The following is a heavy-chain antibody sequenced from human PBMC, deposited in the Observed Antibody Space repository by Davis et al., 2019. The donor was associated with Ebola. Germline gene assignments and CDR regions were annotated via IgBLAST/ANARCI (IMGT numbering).Heavy chain of an antibody. CDR2: INHSGST. D-gene: IGHD3-3*01. Sequence: MPSETLSLTCAVYGGSFSGYYWSWIRQPPGKGLEWIGEINHSGSTNYNPSLKSRVTISVDTSKNQFSLKLSSVTAADTAVYYCAITQAYDFWSGYFSQGKAFDIWGQGTMVTVSS. CDR1: GGSFSGYY. V-gene: IGHV4-34*01. CDR3: AITQAYDFWSGYFSQGKAFDI. J-gene: IGHJ3*02.